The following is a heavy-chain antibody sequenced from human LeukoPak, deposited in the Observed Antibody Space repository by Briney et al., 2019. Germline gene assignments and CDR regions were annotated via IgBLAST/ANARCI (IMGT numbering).Heavy chain of an antibody. D-gene: IGHD2-2*01. J-gene: IGHJ3*02. CDR3: ARDPVASTDDAFDI. CDR2: IIPIFGTA. V-gene: IGHV1-69*13. Sequence: RASVKVSCKASGGTFSSYAISWVRQAPGQGREWMGGIIPIFGTANYAQKFQGRVTITADESTSTAYMELSSLRSEDTAVYYCARDPVASTDDAFDIWGQGTMVTVSS. CDR1: GGTFSSYA.